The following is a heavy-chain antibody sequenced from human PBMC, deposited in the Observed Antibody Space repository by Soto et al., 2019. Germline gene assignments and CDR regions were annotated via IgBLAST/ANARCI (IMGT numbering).Heavy chain of an antibody. CDR1: GFTFSSYA. V-gene: IGHV3-23*01. J-gene: IGHJ3*02. Sequence: GSLRLSCAASGFTFSSYAMSWVRQAPGKGLEWVSAISGSGGSTYYADSVKGRFTISRDNSKNTLYLQMNSLRAEDTAVYYCAKEIAVTMIVVGEHAFDIWGQGTMVTVSS. CDR3: AKEIAVTMIVVGEHAFDI. D-gene: IGHD3-22*01. CDR2: ISGSGGST.